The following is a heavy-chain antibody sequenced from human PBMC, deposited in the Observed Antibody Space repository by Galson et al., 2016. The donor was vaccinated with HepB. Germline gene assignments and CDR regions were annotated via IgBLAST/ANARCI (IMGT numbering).Heavy chain of an antibody. CDR2: VHWNDDN. Sequence: PALVKPTQTLTLTCTFSGFSLRSSGVGVGWIRQPPGKALEWLALVHWNDDNRFNPSLKSRVTVAKDTSRNQVILIMTNMDPVDTGTYYCAHRVGHWNDLFGHWGPGTLGTVSS. V-gene: IGHV2-5*01. CDR1: GFSLRSSGVG. D-gene: IGHD1-1*01. CDR3: AHRVGHWNDLFGH. J-gene: IGHJ4*02.